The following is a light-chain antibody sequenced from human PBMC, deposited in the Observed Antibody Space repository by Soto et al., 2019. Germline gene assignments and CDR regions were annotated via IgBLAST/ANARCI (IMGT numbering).Light chain of an antibody. Sequence: QSALTQPASVSGSPGQSITISCTGTSSDVGGYDYVSWYQQHPGKVPKLIIYDVSNRPSGVSNRFSGSRSGNTASLTISGLQAEDEADYYCTSFTSSDTLLFGGGTKVTVL. CDR3: TSFTSSDTLL. J-gene: IGLJ3*02. V-gene: IGLV2-14*03. CDR1: SSDVGGYDY. CDR2: DVS.